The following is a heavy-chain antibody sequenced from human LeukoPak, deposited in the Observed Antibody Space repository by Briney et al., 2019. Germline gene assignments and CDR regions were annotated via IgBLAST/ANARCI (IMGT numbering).Heavy chain of an antibody. CDR2: IYHSGST. CDR1: GGSLRRGGYY. J-gene: IGHJ4*02. CDR3: ARHSYDPALDY. V-gene: IGHV4-30-2*01. D-gene: IGHD5-12*01. Sequence: SGALSPTCTVPGGSLRRGGYYWGWIRPPPGEGLEWIGYIYHSGSTYYNPSLKSRATISVDRSKNQFSLKLSSVTAADTAVYYCARHSYDPALDYWGQGTLVTVSS.